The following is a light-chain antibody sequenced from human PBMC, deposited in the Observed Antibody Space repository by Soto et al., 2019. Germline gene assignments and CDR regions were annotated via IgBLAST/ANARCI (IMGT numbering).Light chain of an antibody. V-gene: IGLV2-23*01. CDR2: EGT. Sequence: QSALTQPASVSGSPGQSITISCTGGSIGVGSYSFVSWYHNHPGKAPKLIIYEGTKRPFGVESRFSGSKSGDTASLTISGLQAEDEADYQCCSVAGGFQVFGSGTKVTVL. CDR1: SIGVGSYSF. CDR3: CSVAGGFQV. J-gene: IGLJ1*01.